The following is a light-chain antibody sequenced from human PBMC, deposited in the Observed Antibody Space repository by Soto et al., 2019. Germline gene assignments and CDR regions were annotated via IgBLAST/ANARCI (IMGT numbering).Light chain of an antibody. V-gene: IGKV1-5*03. J-gene: IGKJ3*01. CDR1: QSISSW. CDR3: QETHSFPFT. CDR2: KAS. Sequence: DIQMTQSPSTLSASVGDRVTITCRASQSISSWLAWYQQKPGKAPKLLIYKASSLESGVPSRFSGSGSGTEFTLTISSLQPDDFATYFCQETHSFPFTFGPGTRV.